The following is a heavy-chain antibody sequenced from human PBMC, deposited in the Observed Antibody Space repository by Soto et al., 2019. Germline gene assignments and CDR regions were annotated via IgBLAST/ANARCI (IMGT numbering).Heavy chain of an antibody. J-gene: IGHJ4*02. D-gene: IGHD3-16*01. CDR3: AKDFFWGQCDY. CDR1: GFTFTSYW. V-gene: IGHV3-74*03. Sequence: EVQLVESGGGLVQPGGSLRLSCAASGFTFTSYWMHWVRQAPGKGPVWVSRINKDGTTTAYADSVKGRFTISRDNAKNMLYLQMNSLRVEEKAVYYCAKDFFWGQCDYWGQGALVTVSS. CDR2: INKDGTTT.